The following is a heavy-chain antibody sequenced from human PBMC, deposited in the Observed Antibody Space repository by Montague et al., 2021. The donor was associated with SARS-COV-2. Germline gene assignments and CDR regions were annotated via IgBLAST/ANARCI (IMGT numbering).Heavy chain of an antibody. V-gene: IGHV4-59*08. CDR2: VYYNGDT. J-gene: IGHJ3*01. CDR1: GGSTASHY. Sequence: SETLSLTCTVSGGSTASHYWNWIRQSPGKRPELICYVYYNGDTKYNPSLQSRVTISIDTSDNQFSLRLNSVTAADRAVYFCARGWAFDPWGQGRLVTVSS. CDR3: ARGWAFDP. D-gene: IGHD6-19*01.